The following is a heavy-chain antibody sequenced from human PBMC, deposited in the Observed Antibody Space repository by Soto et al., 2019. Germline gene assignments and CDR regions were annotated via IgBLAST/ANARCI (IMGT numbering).Heavy chain of an antibody. CDR1: GGSFSGYY. V-gene: IGHV4-34*01. J-gene: IGHJ6*02. CDR2: INHSGST. CDR3: ARGLLHSYGMDV. Sequence: SETLSLTCAVYGGSFSGYYWSWIRQPPGKGLEWIGEINHSGSTNYNPSLKSRVTISVDTSKNQFSLKLSSVTAADTAVYYCARGLLHSYGMDVWGQGTTVTVSS.